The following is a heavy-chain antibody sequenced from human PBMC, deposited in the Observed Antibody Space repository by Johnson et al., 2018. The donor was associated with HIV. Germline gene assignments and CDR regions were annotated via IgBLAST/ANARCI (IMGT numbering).Heavy chain of an antibody. Sequence: QMMLVESGGGVVQPGRSLRLSCAASGFTFSSYAMHWVRQAPGKGLEWVAVISYDGSNKYSADSVKGRFPLSRDNSKNTLYLQMNSLRAEDTAVYYCARSYCSGGSCRIHDAFDIWGQGTMVTVSS. CDR1: GFTFSSYA. CDR3: ARSYCSGGSCRIHDAFDI. J-gene: IGHJ3*02. V-gene: IGHV3-30-3*01. D-gene: IGHD2-15*01. CDR2: ISYDGSNK.